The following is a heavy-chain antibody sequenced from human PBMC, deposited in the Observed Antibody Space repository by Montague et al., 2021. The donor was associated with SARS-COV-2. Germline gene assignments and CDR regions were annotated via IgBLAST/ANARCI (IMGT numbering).Heavy chain of an antibody. Sequence: SETLSLTCAVYGGSLSDYYWSWIRQPPGEGLEWIAEISHSGSTSYNPSLKSRVTISVDTSKNQFSLKLSSATAADTAVYYCVRVPYRLLFVPRYYGMDVWGQGTTVTVSS. CDR2: ISHSGST. V-gene: IGHV4-34*01. CDR1: GGSLSDYY. D-gene: IGHD2-2*01. CDR3: VRVPYRLLFVPRYYGMDV. J-gene: IGHJ6*02.